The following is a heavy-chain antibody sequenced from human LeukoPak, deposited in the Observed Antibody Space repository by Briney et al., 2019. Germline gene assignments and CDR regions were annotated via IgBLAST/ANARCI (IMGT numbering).Heavy chain of an antibody. J-gene: IGHJ4*02. D-gene: IGHD3-22*01. CDR3: ARDQTYYYDSSGYLFDY. V-gene: IGHV3-48*01. CDR2: ISSSSSTI. Sequence: TGGSLRLSCAASGFTFSSYEMNWVRQAPGKGLEWLSYISSSSSTIYYADSVKGRFTISRDNAKNSLYLQMNSLRAEDTAVYYCARDQTYYYDSSGYLFDYWGQGTLVTVSS. CDR1: GFTFSSYE.